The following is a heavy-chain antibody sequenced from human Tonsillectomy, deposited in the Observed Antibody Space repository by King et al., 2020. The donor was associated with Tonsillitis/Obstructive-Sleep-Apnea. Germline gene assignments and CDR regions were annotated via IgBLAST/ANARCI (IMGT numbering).Heavy chain of an antibody. V-gene: IGHV3-23*04. CDR3: AKDHGIAADGCFDY. D-gene: IGHD6-13*01. J-gene: IGHJ4*02. CDR2: ISGSGGST. Sequence: VQLVESGGGLVQPGGSLRLSCAASGFTFSSYAMSLVLQAPGKWLEWVSAISGSGGSTYYAVSVKGRLTISRDNSKNTLYLQMNSLRAEDTAVYYCAKDHGIAADGCFDYWGQGTLVTVSS. CDR1: GFTFSSYA.